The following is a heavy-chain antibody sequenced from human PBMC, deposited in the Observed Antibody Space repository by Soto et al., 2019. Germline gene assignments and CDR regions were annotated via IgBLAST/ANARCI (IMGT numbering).Heavy chain of an antibody. V-gene: IGHV3-30*18. Sequence: GGSLRLSCAASGFTFSSYGMHWVRQAPGKGLEWVAVISYDGSNKYYADSVKGRFTISRDNSKNTLYLQMNSLRAEDTAVYYCAKDVYYDSSGYYTDYWGQGTLVTVSS. CDR1: GFTFSSYG. CDR2: ISYDGSNK. D-gene: IGHD3-22*01. J-gene: IGHJ4*02. CDR3: AKDVYYDSSGYYTDY.